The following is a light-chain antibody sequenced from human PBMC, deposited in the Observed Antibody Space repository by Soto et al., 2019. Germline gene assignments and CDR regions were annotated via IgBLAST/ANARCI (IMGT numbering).Light chain of an antibody. Sequence: EIVLTQSPDTLSLSPGEGASLSCRASQSVHTFLAWYQQKPGQPPRLLIYGASTRATGVPARFSGSGSGTDFTLTISRLEPEDFALYYCHQYGNSPITFGQGTRLEIK. J-gene: IGKJ5*01. CDR1: QSVHTF. V-gene: IGKV3-20*01. CDR2: GAS. CDR3: HQYGNSPIT.